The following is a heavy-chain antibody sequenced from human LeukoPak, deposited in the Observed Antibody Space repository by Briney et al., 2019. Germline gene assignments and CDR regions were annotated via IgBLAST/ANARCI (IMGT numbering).Heavy chain of an antibody. D-gene: IGHD5-18*01. Sequence: GGSLRLSCAASGFTFSSYAMSWVRQAPGKGLEWVSAISGSGSSTYYADSVKGRFTISRDNSKNTLYLQMNSLRAEDTAVYYCAKDPTGAYSYGYWGQGTLVTVSS. CDR1: GFTFSSYA. CDR3: AKDPTGAYSYGY. J-gene: IGHJ4*02. CDR2: ISGSGSST. V-gene: IGHV3-23*01.